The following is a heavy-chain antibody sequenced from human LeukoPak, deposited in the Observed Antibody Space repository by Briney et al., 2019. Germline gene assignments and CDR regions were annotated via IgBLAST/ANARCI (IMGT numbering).Heavy chain of an antibody. V-gene: IGHV3-23*01. J-gene: IGHJ4*02. CDR3: AKALEMSTITFGFDF. CDR1: GFTFSKYA. Sequence: GSLRLSCAASGFTFSKYAMSWVRQAPGKGLEWVSFISSSGGATYYADSVKGRFTMSRDNAKSTLYLQMNSLRADDTAVYYCAKALEMSTITFGFDFWGLGTLVTVSS. D-gene: IGHD5-24*01. CDR2: ISSSGGAT.